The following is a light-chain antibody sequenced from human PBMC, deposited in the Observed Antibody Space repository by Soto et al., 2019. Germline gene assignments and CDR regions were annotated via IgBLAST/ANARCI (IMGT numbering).Light chain of an antibody. CDR1: QSISSW. CDR2: KAS. J-gene: IGKJ1*01. Sequence: DIQMTQSPSTLSASVGDRVTITCRASQSISSWLAWYQQKAGKAPKLLIYKASSLESGVPSRFSGSGYGTEFTLNISSLQPDDFATYYCQQYNSDLWTFGQGTKVEIK. V-gene: IGKV1-5*03. CDR3: QQYNSDLWT.